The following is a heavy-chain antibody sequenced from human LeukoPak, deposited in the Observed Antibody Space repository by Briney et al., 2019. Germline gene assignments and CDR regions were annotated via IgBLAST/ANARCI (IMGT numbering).Heavy chain of an antibody. CDR3: ARGYSSGFDY. J-gene: IGHJ4*02. D-gene: IGHD6-19*01. CDR1: GFTFSSYS. CDR2: ISSSSSTI. V-gene: IGHV3-48*01. Sequence: GGSLRLSCAASGFTFSSYSMNWVRQAPGEGLEWVSYISSSSSTIYYADSVKGRFTISRDNAKNSLYLQMNSLRAEDTAVYYCARGYSSGFDYWGQGTLVTVSS.